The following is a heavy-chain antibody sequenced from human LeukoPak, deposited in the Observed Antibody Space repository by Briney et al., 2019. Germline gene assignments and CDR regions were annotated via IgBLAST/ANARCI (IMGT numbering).Heavy chain of an antibody. CDR3: AKALYDSTGDGY. Sequence: GGTLRLSCAASGFTFSIYGMNWVRQAPGKGLEWVSGISPGGEITYYADSVKGRFTISRDNSKNTVSLQMHSLRVEDTAVYYCAKALYDSTGDGYWGQGTLVTISS. CDR1: GFTFSIYG. V-gene: IGHV3-23*01. D-gene: IGHD7-27*01. J-gene: IGHJ4*02. CDR2: ISPGGEIT.